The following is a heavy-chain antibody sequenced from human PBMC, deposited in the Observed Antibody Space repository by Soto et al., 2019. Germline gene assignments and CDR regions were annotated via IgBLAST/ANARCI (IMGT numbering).Heavy chain of an antibody. CDR3: ARGGTSGWLKGAYDV. V-gene: IGHV1-69*01. CDR1: GGTLNKHA. Sequence: QVQLVQSGAEVKKPGSSVKVSCKASGGTLNKHAITWVRRAPGQGLEWLGGIIPMFGIPNYPQKFRGRVTITADDSTNTSHMELHSLTSDDTAVYYCARGGTSGWLKGAYDVWGQGTMVTVSS. J-gene: IGHJ3*01. D-gene: IGHD6-13*01. CDR2: IIPMFGIP.